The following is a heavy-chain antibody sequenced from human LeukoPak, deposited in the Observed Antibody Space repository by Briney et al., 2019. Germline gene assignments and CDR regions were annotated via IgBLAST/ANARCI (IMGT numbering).Heavy chain of an antibody. D-gene: IGHD6-19*01. CDR1: GFTFSSYG. V-gene: IGHV3-33*01. Sequence: GGSLRLSCAASGFTFSSYGMRWVRQAPGKGLEWVAVIWHDGSNKYYAASVKGRFTISRDNSKNTLYLQMNSLRAEDTAVYYCARERVTGTSYYYYYGMDVWGQGTTVTVSS. J-gene: IGHJ6*02. CDR3: ARERVTGTSYYYYYGMDV. CDR2: IWHDGSNK.